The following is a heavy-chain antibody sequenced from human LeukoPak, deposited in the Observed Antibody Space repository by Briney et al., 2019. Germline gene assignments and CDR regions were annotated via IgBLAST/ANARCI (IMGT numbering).Heavy chain of an antibody. Sequence: GSLRLSCAASGFTFSSYAMSWVRQAPGKGLEWVSGINWNGGSTGYADSVKGRFTISRDNAKNSLYLQMNSLRAEDTALYYCARYTSGVNYYYYYYMDVWGKGTTVTISS. CDR1: GFTFSSYA. CDR2: INWNGGST. J-gene: IGHJ6*03. V-gene: IGHV3-20*04. D-gene: IGHD6-25*01. CDR3: ARYTSGVNYYYYYYMDV.